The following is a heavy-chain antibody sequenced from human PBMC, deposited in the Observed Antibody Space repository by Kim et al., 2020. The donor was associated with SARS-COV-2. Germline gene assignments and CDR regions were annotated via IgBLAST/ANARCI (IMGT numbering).Heavy chain of an antibody. D-gene: IGHD6-25*01. J-gene: IGHJ4*02. CDR3: ARGGRWSGYYIFDY. V-gene: IGHV3-11*01. Sequence: ADSVKGRFIISRNNAQNSVYLQMNSLRDEDTAVYYCARGGRWSGYYIFDYWGQGALVTVSS.